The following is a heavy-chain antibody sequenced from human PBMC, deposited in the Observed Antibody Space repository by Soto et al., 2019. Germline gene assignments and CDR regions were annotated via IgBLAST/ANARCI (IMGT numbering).Heavy chain of an antibody. CDR3: AKGGSGSYVGHWYFDL. D-gene: IGHD1-26*01. CDR1: GFTFDDYA. CDR2: ISWNSGSI. V-gene: IGHV3-9*01. Sequence: EVQLVESGGGLVQPGRSLRLSCAASGFTFDDYAMHWVRQAPGKGLEWVSGISWNSGSIGYADSVKGRFTISRDNAKNSLYLQMNSLRAEDTALYYCAKGGSGSYVGHWYFDLWGRGTLVTVSS. J-gene: IGHJ2*01.